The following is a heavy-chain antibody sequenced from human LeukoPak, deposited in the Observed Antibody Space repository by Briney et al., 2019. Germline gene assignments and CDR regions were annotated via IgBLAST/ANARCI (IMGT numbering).Heavy chain of an antibody. V-gene: IGHV3-30*03. Sequence: GGSLRLSCTASGFTFNNYAIHWVRQAPGKGPEWVAAISKDASSTFYAASVKGRFTISRDNSKNTLYLQMGSLRVEDTAVYYCAREGYYGSGSPPSLYFDYWGQGTLVTVSS. CDR1: GFTFNNYA. CDR2: ISKDASST. CDR3: AREGYYGSGSPPSLYFDY. D-gene: IGHD3-10*01. J-gene: IGHJ4*02.